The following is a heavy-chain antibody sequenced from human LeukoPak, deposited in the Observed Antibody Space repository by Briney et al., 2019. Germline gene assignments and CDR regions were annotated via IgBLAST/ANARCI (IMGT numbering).Heavy chain of an antibody. Sequence: SETLSLTCTASGGSLCPYYWGWVRQPPGKGLEWIAFIHYSGGANYNLSLRPRVTISVDQTKNQFSLKVSSVTAADTAIYYCARQGDGVEYFYAVDVWGQGTTVTVSS. CDR2: IHYSGGA. CDR3: ARQGDGVEYFYAVDV. V-gene: IGHV4-59*08. D-gene: IGHD3-16*01. CDR1: GGSLCPYY. J-gene: IGHJ6*02.